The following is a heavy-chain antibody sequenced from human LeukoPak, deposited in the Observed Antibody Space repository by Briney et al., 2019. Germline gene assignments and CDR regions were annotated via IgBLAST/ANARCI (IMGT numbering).Heavy chain of an antibody. CDR1: GVSVSSGSYY. Sequence: SETLSLICTVSGVSVSSGSYYWSWIRQPPGKGLKWIGFIYYGGSTNYNPSLKTRVAMSVDTSRDQVSLKMTSVTAADTAVYYCARVLIAVAGFDFWGLGTLVTVSS. CDR3: ARVLIAVAGFDF. D-gene: IGHD6-19*01. V-gene: IGHV4-61*01. CDR2: IYYGGST. J-gene: IGHJ4*02.